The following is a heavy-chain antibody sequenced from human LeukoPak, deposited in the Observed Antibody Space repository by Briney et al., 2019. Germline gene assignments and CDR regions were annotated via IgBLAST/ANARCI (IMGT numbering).Heavy chain of an antibody. CDR1: GGSFSGYY. J-gene: IGHJ4*02. D-gene: IGHD3-3*01. Sequence: PSETLSLTCAVYGGSFSGYYWSWIRQPPGKGLEWIGEINHSGSTNYNPSLKSRVTISVDTSKNQFSLKLSSVTAADTAVYYCARTNSYDFWSGYYFDYWGQGTLVTVSS. CDR2: INHSGST. V-gene: IGHV4-34*01. CDR3: ARTNSYDFWSGYYFDY.